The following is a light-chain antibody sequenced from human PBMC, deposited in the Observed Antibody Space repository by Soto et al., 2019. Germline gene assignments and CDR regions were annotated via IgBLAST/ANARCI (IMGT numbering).Light chain of an antibody. Sequence: QAVLTQPASVSGSPGQSITISCTGASSDDGKYIYVYWYQQHPGKAPKLTSYDVSNRPSGVSHRFSGSKSGNTASLTISGLQAEHEADYYCSSYTSSRNLYVFGTGTQLNVL. V-gene: IGLV2-14*01. J-gene: IGLJ1*01. CDR1: SSDDGKYIY. CDR2: DVS. CDR3: SSYTSSRNLYV.